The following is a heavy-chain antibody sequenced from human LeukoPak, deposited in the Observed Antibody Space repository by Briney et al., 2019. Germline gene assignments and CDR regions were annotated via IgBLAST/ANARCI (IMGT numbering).Heavy chain of an antibody. Sequence: GGSLRLSCAASGFTFNSYAMSWARQAPGKGLEWVSAISGTGAGTYYADSVKGRFTISRDNSKNTLYLQMNSLRAEDTAVYYCAKEGGTGTRFDYWGQGTLVTVSS. J-gene: IGHJ4*02. D-gene: IGHD1-7*01. CDR1: GFTFNSYA. CDR3: AKEGGTGTRFDY. CDR2: ISGTGAGT. V-gene: IGHV3-23*01.